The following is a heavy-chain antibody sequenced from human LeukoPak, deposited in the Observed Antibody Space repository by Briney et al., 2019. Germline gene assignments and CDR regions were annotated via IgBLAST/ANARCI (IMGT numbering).Heavy chain of an antibody. V-gene: IGHV4-34*01. J-gene: IGHJ4*02. CDR2: INHSGSN. CDR1: GGSFSGYY. Sequence: SETLSFTCAVYGGSFSGYYWSWIRQPPGKGLEWIGEINHSGSNNYNPSLKSRVTISVDTSKNQFSLKLSSVTAADTAVYYCARPRYSSGALLYWGQGTLVTVSS. D-gene: IGHD6-19*01. CDR3: ARPRYSSGALLY.